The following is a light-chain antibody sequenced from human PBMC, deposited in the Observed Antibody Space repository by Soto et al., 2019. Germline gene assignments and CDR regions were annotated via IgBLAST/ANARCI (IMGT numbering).Light chain of an antibody. J-gene: IGKJ2*01. CDR2: KVS. CDR1: QSLVYSDGNTY. CDR3: MQGTHWPPYT. V-gene: IGKV2-30*01. Sequence: DVVMTQSPLSLPVTLGQPASISCRSSQSLVYSDGNTYLNWCQQRPGQSPRRLIYKVSNRDSGVPDRFSGSGSGTDFTLKIISVEAEDVCGYYCMQGTHWPPYTFGQGTKLEIK.